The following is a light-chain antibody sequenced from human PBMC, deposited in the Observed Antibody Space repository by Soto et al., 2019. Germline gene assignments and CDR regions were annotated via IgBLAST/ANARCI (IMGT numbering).Light chain of an antibody. CDR3: QQRSNWPTNT. Sequence: EIVLTQSPATLSLSPGERATLSCRASQSVGSYLAWYQQKPGQAPRPLIYDASNRATGIPARFSGSGSGTNFTLTISSLEPEDFAVYYCQQRSNWPTNTFGQGTRLEIK. CDR2: DAS. V-gene: IGKV3-11*01. J-gene: IGKJ5*01. CDR1: QSVGSY.